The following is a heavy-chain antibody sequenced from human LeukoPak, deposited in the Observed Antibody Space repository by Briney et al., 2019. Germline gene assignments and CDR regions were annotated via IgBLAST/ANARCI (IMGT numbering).Heavy chain of an antibody. J-gene: IGHJ3*02. Sequence: SGGSLRLSCAASGLPVSDYYVSWVRQAPGKGPEWVSMTYSGGQTYYRDSVKGRFTISRDNSKNTLYLQMNSLKAEDTAVYYCARPPMVRGVIITGDDVFDIWGQGTMVTVSS. CDR2: TYSGGQT. V-gene: IGHV3-66*04. CDR1: GLPVSDYY. CDR3: ARPPMVRGVIITGDDVFDI. D-gene: IGHD3-10*01.